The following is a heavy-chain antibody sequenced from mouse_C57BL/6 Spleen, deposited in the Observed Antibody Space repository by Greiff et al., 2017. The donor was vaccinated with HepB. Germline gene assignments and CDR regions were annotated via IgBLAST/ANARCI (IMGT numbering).Heavy chain of an antibody. CDR2: ISNGGGST. D-gene: IGHD2-3*01. Sequence: EVKLMESGGGLVQPGGSLKLSCAASGFTFSDYYMYWVRQTPEKRLEWVAYISNGGGSTYYPDTVKGRFTISRDNAKNTLYLQMSRLKSEDTAMYYCARHDGLLLFAYWGQGTLVTVSA. J-gene: IGHJ3*01. V-gene: IGHV5-12*01. CDR3: ARHDGLLLFAY. CDR1: GFTFSDYY.